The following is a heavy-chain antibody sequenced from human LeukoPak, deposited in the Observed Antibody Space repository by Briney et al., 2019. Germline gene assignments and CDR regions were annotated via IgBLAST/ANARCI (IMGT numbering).Heavy chain of an antibody. D-gene: IGHD5-12*01. CDR2: IQFDGNNK. V-gene: IGHV3-30*02. Sequence: GGSLRLSCAASGFTFSSYGMHWVRQAPGKGLEWVAFIQFDGNNKYYADSVKGRFTISRDNSRNTLFLQMNSLGAEDTAVYYCARGPSGYHNTGGQGTLVTVSS. CDR1: GFTFSSYG. CDR3: ARGPSGYHNT. J-gene: IGHJ4*02.